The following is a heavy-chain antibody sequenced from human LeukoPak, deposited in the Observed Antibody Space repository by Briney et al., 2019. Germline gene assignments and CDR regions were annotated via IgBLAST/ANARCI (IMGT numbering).Heavy chain of an antibody. J-gene: IGHJ5*02. Sequence: SETLSLTCAVSGGSISSSNWWSWVRPPPGKGLEWLGSVSHSGITYYNSSLNSRVTISVDTSKNHFSLTVNSVTAADTAVYYCARLVIPWGQGILVTASS. V-gene: IGHV4-4*02. CDR3: ARLVIP. CDR1: GGSISSSNW. D-gene: IGHD3-10*01. CDR2: VSHSGIT.